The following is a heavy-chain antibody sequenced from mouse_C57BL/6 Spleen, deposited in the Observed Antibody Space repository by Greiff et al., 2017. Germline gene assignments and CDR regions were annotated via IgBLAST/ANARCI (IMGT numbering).Heavy chain of an antibody. V-gene: IGHV14-4*01. CDR1: GFNFKDDY. Sequence: VQLQQSGAELVRPGASVKLSCTASGFNFKDDYMHWVKQRPEQGLEWIGWIYPENGDTEYASKFQGKATMTADTSSNTAYLQLSILTSEDTAVYYCTTSARATAWFAYWGQGTLVTVSS. D-gene: IGHD3-1*01. J-gene: IGHJ3*01. CDR3: TTSARATAWFAY. CDR2: IYPENGDT.